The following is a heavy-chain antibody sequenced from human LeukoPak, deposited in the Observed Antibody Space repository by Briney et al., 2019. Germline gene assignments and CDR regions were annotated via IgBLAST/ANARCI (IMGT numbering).Heavy chain of an antibody. V-gene: IGHV3-30*18. CDR3: AKDVPAAYFDY. Sequence: GRSLRLSCAASGFTFSSYGMHWVRQAPGKGLEWVAVISYDGSNKYYADSVKGRFTISRDNSKNTLYLQVNSLRAEDTAVYFCAKDVPAAYFDYWGQGTLVTVSS. CDR2: ISYDGSNK. D-gene: IGHD2-2*01. CDR1: GFTFSSYG. J-gene: IGHJ4*02.